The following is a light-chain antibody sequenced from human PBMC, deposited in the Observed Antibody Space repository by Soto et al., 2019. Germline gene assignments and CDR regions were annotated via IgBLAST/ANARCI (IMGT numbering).Light chain of an antibody. J-gene: IGKJ3*01. CDR1: HSVSNNY. Sequence: EIVLTQSPGTLSLSPGDGATLSCTASHSVSNNYLAWYQQQPGQAPRLLIYGASSSATDIPDRFSGSGSGTDFPLTISRLEHEDFVVYYCHQYGSSPPFTFGPGTKVDI. V-gene: IGKV3-20*01. CDR2: GAS. CDR3: HQYGSSPPFT.